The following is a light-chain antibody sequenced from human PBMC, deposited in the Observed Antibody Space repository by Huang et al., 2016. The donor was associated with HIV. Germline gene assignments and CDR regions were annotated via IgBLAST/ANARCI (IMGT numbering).Light chain of an antibody. J-gene: IGKJ2*01. V-gene: IGKV1-39*01. CDR2: GAS. Sequence: DIQMTQSPSSLSASVGDRVTITCRTSDNLANSLNWYQQKSGAAPVLLIYGASNLQIGVSSRFSGGGSGTDFTLTITNLRPEDFATYYCQQSHSIPHTFGQGTRLE. CDR1: DNLANS. CDR3: QQSHSIPHT.